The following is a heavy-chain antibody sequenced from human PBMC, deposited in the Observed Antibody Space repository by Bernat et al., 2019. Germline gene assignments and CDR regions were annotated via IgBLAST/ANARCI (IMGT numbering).Heavy chain of an antibody. Sequence: VQLVESGGGLVQPGGSLRLSCAASGFTFNSYWMSWVRQAPGKGLEWVANIKEDGSQTYYVDSVKGRFTISRDNGKNSLSLQMNSLRAEDTAIYYCARDKGWLQFDYWGQGTLVTVPS. CDR3: ARDKGWLQFDY. CDR1: GFTFNSYW. CDR2: IKEDGSQT. J-gene: IGHJ4*02. V-gene: IGHV3-7*03. D-gene: IGHD5-24*01.